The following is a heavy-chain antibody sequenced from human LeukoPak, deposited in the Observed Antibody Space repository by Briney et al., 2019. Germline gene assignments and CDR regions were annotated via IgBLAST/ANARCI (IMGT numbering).Heavy chain of an antibody. CDR2: ISTYNGYT. D-gene: IGHD3-22*01. J-gene: IGHJ4*02. Sequence: GASVTVSCKTSGYIFTHYALNWVRPAPRQTLEWVVWISTYNGYTKNSPKFEARVSMTNDTSTTTHSLDVKRLRSVYPAVYFWARNYYNNGGLPEYCFDFWGQGTLVTVSS. V-gene: IGHV1-18*01. CDR3: ARNYYNNGGLPEYCFDF. CDR1: GYIFTHYA.